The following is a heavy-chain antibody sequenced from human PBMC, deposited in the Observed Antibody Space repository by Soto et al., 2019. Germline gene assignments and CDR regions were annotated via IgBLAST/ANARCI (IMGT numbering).Heavy chain of an antibody. CDR1: GYTFNNYG. Sequence: ASVKVSCKAPGYTFNNYGSSWVRQAPGQGLQWMGWISAYNGDTNYAQKFQGRVTMTTDTSTSTAYMEVRSLRFVDTAVYYCARGGTPMDYWGQGTLVPVSS. CDR2: ISAYNGDT. CDR3: ARGGTPMDY. V-gene: IGHV1-18*01. D-gene: IGHD3-16*01. J-gene: IGHJ4*02.